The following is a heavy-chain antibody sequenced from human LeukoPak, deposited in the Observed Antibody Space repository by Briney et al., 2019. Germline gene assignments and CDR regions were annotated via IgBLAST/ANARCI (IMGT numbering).Heavy chain of an antibody. D-gene: IGHD3-9*01. CDR2: ISGSGGST. Sequence: PGGSLRLSCAASGFTFSSYAMSWVRQAPGKGLEWVSAISGSGGSTYYADFVKGRFTISRDNSKNTLYLQMNSLRAEDTAVYYCAKCILTGYYKGYMDVWGKGTTVTISS. V-gene: IGHV3-23*01. J-gene: IGHJ6*03. CDR3: AKCILTGYYKGYMDV. CDR1: GFTFSSYA.